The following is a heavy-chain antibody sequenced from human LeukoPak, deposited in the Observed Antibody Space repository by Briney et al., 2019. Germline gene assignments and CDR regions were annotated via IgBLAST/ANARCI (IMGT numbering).Heavy chain of an antibody. CDR2: IYYSGST. CDR3: ARQGSGWSYGMDV. CDR1: GGSISSYY. D-gene: IGHD6-19*01. Sequence: SETLSLTCTVSGGSISSYYWSWIRQPPGKGLEWIGYIYYSGSTNYNPSLKSRVTISVDTSKNQFSLKLSSVTAADTAAYYCARQGSGWSYGMDVWGQGTTVTVSS. J-gene: IGHJ6*02. V-gene: IGHV4-59*08.